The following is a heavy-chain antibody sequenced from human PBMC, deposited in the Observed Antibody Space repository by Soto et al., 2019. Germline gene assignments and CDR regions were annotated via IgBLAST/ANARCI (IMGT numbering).Heavy chain of an antibody. CDR2: INHSGST. Sequence: SETLSLTCAVYGGSFSGYYWSWIRQPPGKGLEWIGEINHSGSTNYNPSLKSRVTISVDTSKNQFSLKLSSVTAADTAVYYCARDRRVYGMDVWGQRTTVTVSS. CDR3: ARDRRVYGMDV. J-gene: IGHJ6*02. V-gene: IGHV4-34*01. CDR1: GGSFSGYY.